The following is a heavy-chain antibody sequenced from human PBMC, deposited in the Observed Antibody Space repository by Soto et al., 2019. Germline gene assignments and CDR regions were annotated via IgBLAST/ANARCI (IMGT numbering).Heavy chain of an antibody. D-gene: IGHD1-1*01. CDR2: IYYSGST. V-gene: IGHV4-39*01. J-gene: IGHJ5*02. CDR1: GGSISSSSYY. CDR3: ARQVNVNWFDP. Sequence: SETLSLTCTVSGGSISSSSYYWGWIRQPPGEGLEWIGSIYYSGSTYYNPSLKSRVTISVDTSKNQFSLKLSSVTAADTAVYYCARQVNVNWFDPWGQGTLVTAPQ.